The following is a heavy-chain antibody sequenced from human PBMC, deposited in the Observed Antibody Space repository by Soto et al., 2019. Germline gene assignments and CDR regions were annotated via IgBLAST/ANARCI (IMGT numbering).Heavy chain of an antibody. J-gene: IGHJ4*02. CDR3: ARGECSGGSCQYYFDY. V-gene: IGHV1-69*01. D-gene: IGHD2-15*01. CDR2: IIPIFGTA. Sequence: QVQLVQSGAEVKKPGSSVKVSCKASGGTFSSYAISWVRQAPGQGLEWMGGIIPIFGTANYAQKFQGRVTITEDESTSTANMELSSLRSEDTAVYYCARGECSGGSCQYYFDYWGQGPLVTVSS. CDR1: GGTFSSYA.